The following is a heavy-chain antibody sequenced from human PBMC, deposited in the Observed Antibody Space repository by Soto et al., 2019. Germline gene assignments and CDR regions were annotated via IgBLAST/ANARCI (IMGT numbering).Heavy chain of an antibody. CDR1: GFTFSSYS. Sequence: EVQLVESGGGLVQPGGSLRLSCAASGFTFSSYSMNWVRQAPGKGLEWVSYISSSSSTIYYADSVKGRITISRHNANNSPSLYYPSLRAQSTAVYYCPRYDSCSARWTVDYWGQGTLVTVSS. V-gene: IGHV3-48*01. CDR3: PRYDSCSARWTVDY. J-gene: IGHJ4*02. CDR2: ISSSSSTI. D-gene: IGHD3-9*01.